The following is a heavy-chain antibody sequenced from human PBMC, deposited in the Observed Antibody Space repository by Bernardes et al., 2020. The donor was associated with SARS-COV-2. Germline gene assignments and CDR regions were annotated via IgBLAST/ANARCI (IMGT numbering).Heavy chain of an antibody. D-gene: IGHD2-15*01. J-gene: IGHJ4*02. V-gene: IGHV3-74*01. Sequence: GGCLSPPRAAPGFSLSAYWMHWVRPVPGEGLVWVSRINEDGSVINYADSVKGRFTISRDIADNMLYLQMNSLRAEDTAVYYCARDFGGNYDYWGQGTLVTVSS. CDR1: GFSLSAYW. CDR3: ARDFGGNYDY. CDR2: INEDGSVI.